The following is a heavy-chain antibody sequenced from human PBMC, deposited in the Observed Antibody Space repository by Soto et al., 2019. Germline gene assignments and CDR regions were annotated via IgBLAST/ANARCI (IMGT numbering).Heavy chain of an antibody. CDR3: VRDGTKTLRDWFDP. J-gene: IGHJ5*02. V-gene: IGHV4-4*07. CDR1: GASISGFY. Sequence: SETLSLTCTVSGASISGFYWSWIRKSAGKGLEWIGRIYATGTTDYNPSLKSRVMMSVDTSKKQFSLKLRSVTAAVTAVYYCVRDGTKTLRDWFDPWGQGISVTVSS. D-gene: IGHD1-1*01. CDR2: IYATGTT.